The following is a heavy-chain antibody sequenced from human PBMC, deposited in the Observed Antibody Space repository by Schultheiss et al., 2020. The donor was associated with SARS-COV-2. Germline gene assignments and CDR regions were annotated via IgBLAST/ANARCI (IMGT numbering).Heavy chain of an antibody. CDR2: IFYSGST. V-gene: IGHV4-31*01. CDR3: ARIWGFDWFDP. Sequence: SETLSLTCAVSGYSISSGYYWSWIRQHPGKGLEWIGYIFYSGSTYYNPSLKSLVTMSVDTSKNHFSLKLTSVTAADTAVYYCARIWGFDWFDPWGQGTLVTVSS. CDR1: GYSISSGYY. J-gene: IGHJ5*02. D-gene: IGHD3-16*01.